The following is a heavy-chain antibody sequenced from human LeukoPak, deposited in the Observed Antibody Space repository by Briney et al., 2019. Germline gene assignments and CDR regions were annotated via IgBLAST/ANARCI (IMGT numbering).Heavy chain of an antibody. V-gene: IGHV3-30*18. D-gene: IGHD1-26*01. CDR2: ISYDGSNK. Sequence: GGSLRVSCAASGFTFSSYGMHWVRQAPGKGLEWVAVISYDGSNKYYADSVKGRFTISRDNSKNTLYLQMNSLRAEDTAVYYCAKDTPQWELRFGFDYWGQGTLVTVSS. J-gene: IGHJ4*02. CDR1: GFTFSSYG. CDR3: AKDTPQWELRFGFDY.